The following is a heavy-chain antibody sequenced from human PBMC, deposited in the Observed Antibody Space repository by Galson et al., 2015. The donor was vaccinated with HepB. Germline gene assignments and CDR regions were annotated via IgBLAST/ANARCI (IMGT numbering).Heavy chain of an antibody. V-gene: IGHV4-59*01. CDR2: IYYTGNT. CDR1: GGSISSFY. Sequence: ETLSLTCTVSGGSISSFYWTWTRQPPGKGLEWIGNIYYTGNTYYNASLQSRVTISVDTSKNQISLTLSSVTAADTAVYYCARVMNNYGRRYYYYGLDVWGQGTTVLVSS. J-gene: IGHJ6*02. CDR3: ARVMNNYGRRYYYYGLDV. D-gene: IGHD5-24*01.